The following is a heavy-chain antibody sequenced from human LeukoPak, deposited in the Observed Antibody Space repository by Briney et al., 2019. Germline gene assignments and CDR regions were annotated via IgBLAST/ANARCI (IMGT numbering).Heavy chain of an antibody. J-gene: IGHJ4*02. CDR1: GYTFTGYY. CDR3: ARAPSGSGYDSGFDY. V-gene: IGHV1-2*02. D-gene: IGHD5-12*01. Sequence: ASVKVSCKASGYTFTGYYMHWVRQAPGQGLEWMGWINPNSGGTNYAQKFQGRVTMTRDTSISTAYMELSRLRSDDTAVYYCARAPSGSGYDSGFDYWGQGTLVTVSS. CDR2: INPNSGGT.